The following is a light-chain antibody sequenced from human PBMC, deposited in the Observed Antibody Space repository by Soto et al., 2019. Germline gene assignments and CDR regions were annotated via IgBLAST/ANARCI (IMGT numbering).Light chain of an antibody. CDR2: EVS. V-gene: IGLV2-8*01. CDR3: SSYAVSNTWV. J-gene: IGLJ3*02. CDR1: SSDIGVYDY. Sequence: QSALTQPPSASGSPGQSVTISCTGTSSDIGVYDYVSWYQQKSGKAPKLMIFEVSRRPSGVPDRFSGSKSGNTASLTVSGLQAEDEGDYYCSSYAVSNTWVFGGGTKVTVL.